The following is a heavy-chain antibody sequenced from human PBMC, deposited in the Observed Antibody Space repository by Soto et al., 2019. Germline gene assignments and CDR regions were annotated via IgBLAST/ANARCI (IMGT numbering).Heavy chain of an antibody. Sequence: QLQLQESGPGLVKPSETLSLTCIVSGGSISSSNYWGWIRQSPGKGLEWIGSMHYSGSSNYNPSLKSRVTISVDTSKNQFAQKLSSVTAADTAVYYCARAGAVTTTRWYFDLWGRGTQVTVSS. CDR2: MHYSGSS. CDR1: GGSISSSNY. D-gene: IGHD4-4*01. J-gene: IGHJ2*01. CDR3: ARAGAVTTTRWYFDL. V-gene: IGHV4-39*01.